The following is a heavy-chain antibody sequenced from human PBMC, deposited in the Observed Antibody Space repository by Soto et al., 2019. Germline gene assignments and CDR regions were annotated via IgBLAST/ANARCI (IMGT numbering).Heavy chain of an antibody. J-gene: IGHJ4*02. CDR1: GFTVSSND. CDR2: IYSSGST. D-gene: IGHD3-22*01. Sequence: EVQLVESGGDLIQPGGSLRLSCAASGFTVSSNDMSWVRQAPGKGLEWVSLIYSSGSTHYADSVKGRFTISRDNSKNIVHLQMNTLRAEDTAVYYCARRPLNSNGAYWGQGTLVTVSS. V-gene: IGHV3-53*01. CDR3: ARRPLNSNGAY.